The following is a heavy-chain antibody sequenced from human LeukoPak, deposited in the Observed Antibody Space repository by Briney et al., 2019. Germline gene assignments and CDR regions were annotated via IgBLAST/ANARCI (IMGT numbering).Heavy chain of an antibody. Sequence: GKSLKISCKGSGYSFTTYWIGWVRQMPGRGLEWMGIIYPGDSDTRYSPSFQGQVTISADKSISTAYLQWSSLKASDTAMYYCARQFRDSSGYYSYYFDYWGQGTLVTVSS. V-gene: IGHV5-51*01. J-gene: IGHJ4*02. CDR1: GYSFTTYW. CDR2: IYPGDSDT. CDR3: ARQFRDSSGYYSYYFDY. D-gene: IGHD3-22*01.